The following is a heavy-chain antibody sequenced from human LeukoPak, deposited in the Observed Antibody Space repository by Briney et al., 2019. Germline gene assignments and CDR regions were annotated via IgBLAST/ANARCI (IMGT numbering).Heavy chain of an antibody. D-gene: IGHD3-10*01. CDR3: AREWADYYGSGSYYND. CDR1: GGSISSGDYY. Sequence: PSQTLSLTCTVSGGSISSGDYYWSWIRPPPGKGLEWIGYIYYSGSTYYKPSLKSRVTISVDTSKNQFSLKLSSVTAADTAVYYCAREWADYYGSGSYYNDWGQGTLVTVSS. J-gene: IGHJ4*02. V-gene: IGHV4-30-4*08. CDR2: IYYSGST.